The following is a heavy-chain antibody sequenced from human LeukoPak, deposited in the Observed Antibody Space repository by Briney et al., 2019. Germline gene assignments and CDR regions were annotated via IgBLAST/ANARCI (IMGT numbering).Heavy chain of an antibody. CDR2: IYYSGST. J-gene: IGHJ4*02. Sequence: TASETLSLTCTVSGGSLSSYYWSWIRQPPGKGLEWIGNIYYSGSTNYNPSLKSRVTISVDTSKNQFSLKLSSVTAADTAVYYCARRGASHRTGTAIAALDYWGQETLVTVSS. CDR3: ARRGASHRTGTAIAALDY. V-gene: IGHV4-59*08. CDR1: GGSLSSYY. D-gene: IGHD1-1*01.